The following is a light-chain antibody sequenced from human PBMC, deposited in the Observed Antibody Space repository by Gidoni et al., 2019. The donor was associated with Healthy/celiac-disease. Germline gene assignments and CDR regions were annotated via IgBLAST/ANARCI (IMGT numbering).Light chain of an antibody. CDR2: DAS. Sequence: EIVLTQSPATLSLSPGERATLSCRASQSVRSYLAWYQQKPGQAPRLLIYDASNRATGIPARFSGSGSGTDCTLTISSLEPEDCAVYYCQQRSNWPLTFGGGTKVEIK. CDR3: QQRSNWPLT. V-gene: IGKV3-11*01. CDR1: QSVRSY. J-gene: IGKJ4*01.